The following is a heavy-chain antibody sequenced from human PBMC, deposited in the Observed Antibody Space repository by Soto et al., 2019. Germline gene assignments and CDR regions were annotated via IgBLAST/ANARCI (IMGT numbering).Heavy chain of an antibody. CDR1: GGSVNSGSYY. V-gene: IGHV4-61*01. Sequence: PSETLSLTCTVSGGSVNSGSYYWSWIRQPPGKGLQWIGYVYYSGTTKYNPSLKSRVTMSVDTSNNQFSLKLSSVTAADTAVYYWVRDYWGNEARFDYWGQQALVTVSS. CDR3: VRDYWGNEARFDY. J-gene: IGHJ4*02. CDR2: VYYSGTT. D-gene: IGHD7-27*01.